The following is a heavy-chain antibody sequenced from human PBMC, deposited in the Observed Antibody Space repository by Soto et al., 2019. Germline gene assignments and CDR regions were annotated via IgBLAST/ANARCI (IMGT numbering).Heavy chain of an antibody. CDR1: GGSISSGGYC. Sequence: PLETLPHTCTVSGGSISSGGYCWSWISQHPGKGLEWIGYIYYSGSTYYNPSLKSRVTISVDTSKNQFSLKLSSVTAADTAVYYCARGVAVAPDYWGQGTLVTVSS. J-gene: IGHJ4*02. CDR3: ARGVAVAPDY. V-gene: IGHV4-31*03. D-gene: IGHD6-19*01. CDR2: IYYSGST.